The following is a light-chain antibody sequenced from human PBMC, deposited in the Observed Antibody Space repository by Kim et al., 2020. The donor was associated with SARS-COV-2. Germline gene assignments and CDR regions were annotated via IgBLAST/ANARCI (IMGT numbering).Light chain of an antibody. J-gene: IGKJ2*01. CDR3: PQYKSYSRT. CDR2: GSS. V-gene: IGKV1-16*02. CDR1: QDIHIY. Sequence: SASVGDRVTINCRASQDIHIYLAWSPQQTGKASKSLIYGSSRLQSGVPSNFSGSGSETDFTLTNNSLQPEDFETYYCPQYKSYSRTFGQGTKLEI.